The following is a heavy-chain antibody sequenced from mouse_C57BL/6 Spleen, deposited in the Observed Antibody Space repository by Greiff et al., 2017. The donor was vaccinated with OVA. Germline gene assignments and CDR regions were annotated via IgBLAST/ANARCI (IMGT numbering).Heavy chain of an antibody. CDR2: IDPSDSET. J-gene: IGHJ4*01. Sequence: QVQLKQPGAELVRPGSSVKLSCKASGYTFTSYWMHWVKQRPIQGLEWIGNIDPSDSETHYNQKFKDKATLTVDKSSSTAYMQLSSLTSEDSAVYYCARSGLLGAMDYWGQGTSVTVSS. V-gene: IGHV1-52*01. CDR3: ARSGLLGAMDY. D-gene: IGHD2-3*01. CDR1: GYTFTSYW.